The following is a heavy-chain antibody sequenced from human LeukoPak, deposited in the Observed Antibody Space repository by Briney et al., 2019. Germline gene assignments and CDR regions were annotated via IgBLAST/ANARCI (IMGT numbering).Heavy chain of an antibody. CDR3: ARVEWELLGAHL. Sequence: SETLSLTCSVSGDSIRRHYWSWIRQPPGKRPEWIGHVFFTGSTTYNPTLEGRVTISIDTSGSQFSLKLTSVTAADTAVYYCARVEWELLGAHLWGQGILLSVSS. J-gene: IGHJ4*02. D-gene: IGHD1-26*01. V-gene: IGHV4-59*11. CDR1: GDSIRRHY. CDR2: VFFTGST.